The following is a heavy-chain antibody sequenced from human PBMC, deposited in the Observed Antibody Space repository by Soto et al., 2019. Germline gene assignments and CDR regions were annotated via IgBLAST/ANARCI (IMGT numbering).Heavy chain of an antibody. CDR3: AKRFSTGRGTPQFDY. Sequence: GGSLRLSCAASGFTFTTFVMTWVRQAPGKGLEWVSSLSGIGGSTYYATSVKGRFTISRDNSKNTLSLQMNNLRVEDTAVYYCAKRFSTGRGTPQFDYWGQGTLVTVSS. D-gene: IGHD1-1*01. V-gene: IGHV3-23*01. CDR2: LSGIGGST. CDR1: GFTFTTFV. J-gene: IGHJ4*02.